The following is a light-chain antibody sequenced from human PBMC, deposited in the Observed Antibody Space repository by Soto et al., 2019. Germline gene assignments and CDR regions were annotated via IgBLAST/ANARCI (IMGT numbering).Light chain of an antibody. CDR3: CSYAGSPYV. V-gene: IGLV2-11*01. CDR1: SSDVGGYDY. Sequence: LTQPRSVSGSPGQSVAISCTGTSSDVGGYDYVSWFQQHPGKAPKLMIYDVSKRPSGVPDRFSGSKSGNTASLTISGLQAEDEADYYCCSYAGSPYVFGTGTKVTVL. J-gene: IGLJ1*01. CDR2: DVS.